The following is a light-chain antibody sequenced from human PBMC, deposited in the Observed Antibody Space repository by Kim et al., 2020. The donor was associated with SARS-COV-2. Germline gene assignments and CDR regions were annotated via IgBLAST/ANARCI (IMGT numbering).Light chain of an antibody. CDR1: SDDIGANDY. CDR3: SSYTNTDTYV. Sequence: QSALTQPASVSGSPGQSITISCTGTSDDIGANDYVSWYQQHAGKVPTVIIFDVNYRPSGVSDRFSGSKSGNTASLTISGLQTDDEADYFCSSYTNTDTYVFGLGTKVTVL. V-gene: IGLV2-14*03. CDR2: DVN. J-gene: IGLJ1*01.